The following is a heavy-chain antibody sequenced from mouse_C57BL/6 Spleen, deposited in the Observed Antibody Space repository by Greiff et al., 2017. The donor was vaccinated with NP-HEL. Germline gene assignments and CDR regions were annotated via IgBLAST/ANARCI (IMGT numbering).Heavy chain of an antibody. CDR3: ARGTAQAPFDY. J-gene: IGHJ2*01. V-gene: IGHV14-2*01. D-gene: IGHD3-2*02. Sequence: VQLQQSGAELVKPGASVKLSCTASGFNIKDYYMHWVKQRTEQGLEWIGRIDPEDGDTKYAPKFQGKATITADTSSNTAYLQLSSLTSEDTAVYYCARGTAQAPFDYWGEGTTLTVSS. CDR2: IDPEDGDT. CDR1: GFNIKDYY.